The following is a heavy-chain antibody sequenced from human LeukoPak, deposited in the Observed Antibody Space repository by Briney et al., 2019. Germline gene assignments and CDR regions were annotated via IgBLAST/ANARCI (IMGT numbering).Heavy chain of an antibody. J-gene: IGHJ4*02. CDR3: ARQLSPTPAPGGTLFDY. Sequence: SETLSLTCTVSGGSISSGSYYWGWIRQPPGTGLEWIGYIYYSGSTNYNPSLKSRVTISVDTSKNQFSLKLSSVTAADTAVYYCARQLSPTPAPGGTLFDYWGQGTLVTVSS. V-gene: IGHV4-61*01. D-gene: IGHD6-13*01. CDR1: GGSISSGSYY. CDR2: IYYSGST.